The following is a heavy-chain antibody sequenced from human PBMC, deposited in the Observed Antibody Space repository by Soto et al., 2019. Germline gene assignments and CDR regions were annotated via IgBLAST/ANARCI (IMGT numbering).Heavy chain of an antibody. D-gene: IGHD6-6*01. V-gene: IGHV1-18*01. J-gene: IGHJ4*02. CDR2: ISAYIGNT. CDR3: AKDDPVYSSSSGFDY. CDR1: GYTFTSYG. Sequence: QVQLVQSGAEVKKPGASVKVSCKASGYTFTSYGITWVRQAPGQGLEWMGWISAYIGNTNYAQKLQGRVTMTTDTSASIAFMELRSLRSDDTAVYYCAKDDPVYSSSSGFDYWGQGTLVTVSS.